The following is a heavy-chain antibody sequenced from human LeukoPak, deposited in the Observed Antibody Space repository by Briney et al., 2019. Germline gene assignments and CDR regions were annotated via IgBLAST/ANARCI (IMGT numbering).Heavy chain of an antibody. CDR2: IRYDESNK. D-gene: IGHD5-12*01. Sequence: GGSLRLSCAASGFTFSSYGMQWVRQAPGKGLEWVAFIRYDESNKYYADSVKGRFTISRDNSKNTLYLQMNSLTAEDTAVYYCARDPTQWLRYGYLDYWGQGILVTVSS. CDR3: ARDPTQWLRYGYLDY. CDR1: GFTFSSYG. J-gene: IGHJ4*02. V-gene: IGHV3-30*02.